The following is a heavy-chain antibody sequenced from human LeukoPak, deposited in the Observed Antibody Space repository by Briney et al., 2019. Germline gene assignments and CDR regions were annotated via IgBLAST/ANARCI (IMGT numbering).Heavy chain of an antibody. Sequence: GGSLRLSCAASGFTFSSYGMHWVRQAPGKGLEWVAFIRYDGSNKYYADSVKGRFTISRDNSKNTLYLQMNSLRAEDTAVYYCARPGIAVAGLGYWGQGTLVTVSS. J-gene: IGHJ4*02. D-gene: IGHD6-19*01. CDR3: ARPGIAVAGLGY. V-gene: IGHV3-30*02. CDR2: IRYDGSNK. CDR1: GFTFSSYG.